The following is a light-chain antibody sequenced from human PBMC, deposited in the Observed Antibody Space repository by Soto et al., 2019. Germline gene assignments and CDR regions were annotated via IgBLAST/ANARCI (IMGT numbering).Light chain of an antibody. Sequence: EIVMTQSPATLSVSPGERATLSCRASQSVNDNFAWYQQKPGQAPRLLIYGASTRATGIPARFSGSGSGTEFTLTISSLQSEDFAVYYCQQYNNWPLTFGQGTRLEI. J-gene: IGKJ5*01. CDR3: QQYNNWPLT. CDR1: QSVNDN. V-gene: IGKV3-15*01. CDR2: GAS.